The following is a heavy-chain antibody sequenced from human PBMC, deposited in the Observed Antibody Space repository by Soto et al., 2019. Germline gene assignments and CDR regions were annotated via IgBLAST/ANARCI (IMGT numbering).Heavy chain of an antibody. V-gene: IGHV3-30-3*01. J-gene: IGHJ4*02. CDR3: ARDLYGSGIYDY. Sequence: QVQLVESGGGVVQPGRSLRLSCAASGFTLSSYVMHWVRQAPGKGLEWVAVISYDGNNKYYADSVKGRFTISRDNSKNTLYLQMNSLRAEDTAVYYCARDLYGSGIYDYWGQGTLVTVSS. D-gene: IGHD1-26*01. CDR2: ISYDGNNK. CDR1: GFTLSSYV.